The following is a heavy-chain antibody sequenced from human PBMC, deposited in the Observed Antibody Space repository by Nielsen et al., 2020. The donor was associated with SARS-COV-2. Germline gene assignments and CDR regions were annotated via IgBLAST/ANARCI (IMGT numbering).Heavy chain of an antibody. CDR1: GFSFNTHA. CDR2: ISGRGHKS. V-gene: IGHV3-23*01. J-gene: IGHJ4*02. D-gene: IGHD3-10*01. CDR3: ASSLLWFGELSGLDY. Sequence: GSLRLSCVASGFSFNTHAMDWVRQAPGKGLEWVSGISGRGHKSFYADSVKGRFTFSRDYSKNTLYLQMNSLRAEDTAVYYCASSLLWFGELSGLDYWGQGTLVTVSS.